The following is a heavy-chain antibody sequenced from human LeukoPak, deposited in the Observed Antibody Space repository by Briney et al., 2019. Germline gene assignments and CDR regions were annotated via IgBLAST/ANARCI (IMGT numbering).Heavy chain of an antibody. CDR1: GFTFSTYW. CDR3: ARSGPQAPDCYHY. Sequence: GGSLRLPCTASGFTFSTYWMTWVRQAPGKGLEWVASINQDENHRHYVPSARGRFTISRDNAKNSLLLQMNSLTAEDTAIYYCARSGPQAPDCYHYWGQGTQVTVSS. V-gene: IGHV3-7*03. D-gene: IGHD2-21*02. CDR2: INQDENHR. J-gene: IGHJ4*02.